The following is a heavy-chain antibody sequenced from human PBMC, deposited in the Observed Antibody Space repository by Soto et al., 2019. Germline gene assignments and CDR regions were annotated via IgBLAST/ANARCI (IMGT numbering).Heavy chain of an antibody. V-gene: IGHV4-39*01. D-gene: IGHD6-13*01. J-gene: IGHJ4*02. CDR3: ARQIGRGSWSLDH. CDR2: IYYSGST. Sequence: QLQLQESGPGLVKPAETLSLTCTVSGGSISSSDYWWGWIRQPPGKGLEWIGSIYYSGSTHYIPSLKSLVIMSVDTSKNQFSLRLSSVTAADTAVYYCARQIGRGSWSLDHWGQGTLVTVSS. CDR1: GGSISSSDYW.